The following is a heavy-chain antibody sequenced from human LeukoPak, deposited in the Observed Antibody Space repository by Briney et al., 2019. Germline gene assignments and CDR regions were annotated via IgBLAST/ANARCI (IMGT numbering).Heavy chain of an antibody. V-gene: IGHV3-23*01. J-gene: IGHJ3*01. CDR2: ISGSAEKT. D-gene: IGHD3-3*01. CDR3: ARGSTYDFWSGDALDV. CDR1: GFAFSSHA. Sequence: GGSLRLSCAASGFAFSSHAMTWVRHAPGKGLEWVSSISGSAEKTYYADSVKGRFTISRDSSQKILNLQMNNLRVEDTAIYYCARGSTYDFWSGDALDVWGQGTMVTVAS.